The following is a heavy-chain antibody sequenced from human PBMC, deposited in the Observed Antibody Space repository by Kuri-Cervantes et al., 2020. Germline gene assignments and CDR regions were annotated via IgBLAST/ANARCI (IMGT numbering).Heavy chain of an antibody. CDR1: GFTFSNAW. V-gene: IGHV3-15*01. Sequence: GGSLRLSCAASGFTFSNAWMSWVRQAPGKGLEWVGRIKSKTDGGTTDYAAPVKGRFTISRDDSKNTLYLQMNSLRAEDTAVYYCARGMITGTPGGAFDIWGQGTMVTVSS. CDR3: ARGMITGTPGGAFDI. D-gene: IGHD1-20*01. J-gene: IGHJ3*02. CDR2: IKSKTDGGTT.